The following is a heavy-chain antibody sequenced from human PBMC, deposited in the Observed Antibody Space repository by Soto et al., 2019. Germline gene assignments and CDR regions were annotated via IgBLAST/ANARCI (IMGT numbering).Heavy chain of an antibody. J-gene: IGHJ4*02. CDR3: ARIDGGSSGWFSY. D-gene: IGHD6-19*01. CDR2: IYYSGST. CDR1: GGSISSGGYY. V-gene: IGHV4-31*03. Sequence: SETLSLTCTVSGGSISSGGYYWSWIRQHPGKGLEWIGNIYYSGSTYYNPSLKSRVSISVDTSKNQFSLRLSSVTAADTAVYSCARIDGGSSGWFSYWGQGTLVTVS.